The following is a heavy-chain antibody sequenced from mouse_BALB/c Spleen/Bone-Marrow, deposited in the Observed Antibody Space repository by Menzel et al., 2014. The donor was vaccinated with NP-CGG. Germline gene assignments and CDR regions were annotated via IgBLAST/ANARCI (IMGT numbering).Heavy chain of an antibody. CDR1: GFTFSNYY. V-gene: IGHV5-6-2*01. Sequence: DVHLVESGGGSVKLGGSLKLSCASSGFTFSNYYMSWVRQTPEKRLELVAAINRSGGSTYYPDTVKGRFTISRNDAKNTLYLQMSSLKSEDTALYYCARHGSSFAMDYWGQGTPVTVSS. CDR3: ARHGSSFAMDY. CDR2: INRSGGST. J-gene: IGHJ4*01. D-gene: IGHD1-1*01.